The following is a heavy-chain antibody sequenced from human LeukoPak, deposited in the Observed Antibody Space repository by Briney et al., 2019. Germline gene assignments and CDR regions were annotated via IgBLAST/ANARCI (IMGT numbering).Heavy chain of an antibody. CDR2: IYYSGST. D-gene: IGHD3-22*01. CDR3: ARVYYYDSSGYFDY. CDR1: GGSISSYY. V-gene: IGHV4-59*01. Sequence: SETLSLTCTVSGGSISSYYWSWIRQPPGKGLEWIGSIYYSGSTYYNPSLKSRVTISVDTSKNQFSLKLSSVTAADTAVYYCARVYYYDSSGYFDYWGQGTLVTVSS. J-gene: IGHJ4*02.